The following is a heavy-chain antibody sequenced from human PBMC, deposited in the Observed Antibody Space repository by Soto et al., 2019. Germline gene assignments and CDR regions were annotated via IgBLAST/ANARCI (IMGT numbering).Heavy chain of an antibody. V-gene: IGHV1-69*01. CDR3: ARDRSMDGYNSRAFDY. J-gene: IGHJ4*02. D-gene: IGHD5-12*01. CDR1: GGTFSSFG. Sequence: QVQLVQSGAEVQKPGSSVKVSCKASGGTFSSFGFNWVRQAPGQGLEWMGGIIPLYGTANHAQRFQGRVTISADDSTSTVYMALISLRSEHTAMYYCARDRSMDGYNSRAFDYWGQGTLVTVSS. CDR2: IIPLYGTA.